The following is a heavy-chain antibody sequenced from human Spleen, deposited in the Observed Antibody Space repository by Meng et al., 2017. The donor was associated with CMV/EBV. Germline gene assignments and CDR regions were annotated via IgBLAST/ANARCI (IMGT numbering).Heavy chain of an antibody. J-gene: IGHJ6*02. CDR1: GFTFTNYG. Sequence: GESLKISCGTSGFTFTNYGIHWVRQAPGKGLEWVSSISSSSSYIYYADSVKGRFTISRDNAKNSLYLQMNSLRAEDTAVYYCARDAIFGVVISPSYGMDVWGQGTTVTVSS. D-gene: IGHD3-3*01. CDR2: ISSSSSYI. V-gene: IGHV3-21*01. CDR3: ARDAIFGVVISPSYGMDV.